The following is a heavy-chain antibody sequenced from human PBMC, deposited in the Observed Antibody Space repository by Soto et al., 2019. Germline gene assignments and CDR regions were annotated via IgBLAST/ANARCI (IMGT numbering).Heavy chain of an antibody. D-gene: IGHD6-13*01. CDR3: AREGQQLAFDY. Sequence: GSLRLSCAASGFTFSSYAMHWVRQAPGKGLEWVAVISYDGSNKYYADSVKGRFTISRDNSKNTLYLQMNSLRAEDTAVYYCAREGQQLAFDYWGQGTLVTVSS. J-gene: IGHJ4*02. CDR2: ISYDGSNK. V-gene: IGHV3-30*04. CDR1: GFTFSSYA.